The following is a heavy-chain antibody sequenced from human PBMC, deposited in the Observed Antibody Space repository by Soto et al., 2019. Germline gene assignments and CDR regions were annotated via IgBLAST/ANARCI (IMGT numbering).Heavy chain of an antibody. V-gene: IGHV1-69*13. J-gene: IGHJ6*02. CDR3: AIPRPVYYYYGMDV. Sequence: GASVKVSCKTSGYTFNTYGINWVRQAPGQGLEWMGGIIPIFGTANYAQKFQGRVTITADESTSTAYMELSSLRSEDTAVYYCAIPRPVYYYYGMDVWGQGTTVTVYS. D-gene: IGHD4-17*01. CDR2: IIPIFGTA. CDR1: GYTFNTYG.